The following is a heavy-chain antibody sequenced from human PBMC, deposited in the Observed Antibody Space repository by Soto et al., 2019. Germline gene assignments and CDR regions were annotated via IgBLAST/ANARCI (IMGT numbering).Heavy chain of an antibody. Sequence: SETLSLTCTVSGGSISSLSYYWGWIRQPPGKGLEWIGSIFFTGNTYYNPSLESRVAISVDTSRNHFSLTVNSVTAADTAVYYCASRHCSGGNCYNPCFDSWGQGTLVTVSS. D-gene: IGHD2-15*01. CDR2: IFFTGNT. CDR3: ASRHCSGGNCYNPCFDS. CDR1: GGSISSLSYY. J-gene: IGHJ4*02. V-gene: IGHV4-39*02.